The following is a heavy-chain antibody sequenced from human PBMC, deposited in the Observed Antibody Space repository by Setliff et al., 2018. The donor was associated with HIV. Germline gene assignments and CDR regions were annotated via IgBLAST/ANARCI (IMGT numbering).Heavy chain of an antibody. D-gene: IGHD2-21*02. Sequence: SSETLSLTCSVSGGSISTYYWNWIRQPPGEGLEWIGYISYRGATKYNTSLKSRVAISVDTSKNQFSLKGTSVTTADTAFYYRARSSRVDCGGDCYLFDYWGQGTPVTVSS. CDR2: ISYRGAT. V-gene: IGHV4-59*01. CDR3: ARSSRVDCGGDCYLFDY. CDR1: GGSISTYY. J-gene: IGHJ4*02.